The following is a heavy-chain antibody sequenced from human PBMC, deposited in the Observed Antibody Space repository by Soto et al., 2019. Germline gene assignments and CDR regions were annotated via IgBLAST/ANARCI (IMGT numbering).Heavy chain of an antibody. CDR1: GFTFSSYA. V-gene: IGHV3-30-3*01. CDR2: ISYDGSNK. D-gene: IGHD3-22*01. J-gene: IGHJ4*02. CDR3: ARYYYDSSGYYNQYFDY. Sequence: QVQLVESGGGVVQPGRSLRLSCAASGFTFSSYAMHWVRQAPGKGLEWVAVISYDGSNKYYADSVKGRFTISRDNSKNTLYLQMNSLRAEDTAVYYCARYYYDSSGYYNQYFDYWGQGTLVTVSS.